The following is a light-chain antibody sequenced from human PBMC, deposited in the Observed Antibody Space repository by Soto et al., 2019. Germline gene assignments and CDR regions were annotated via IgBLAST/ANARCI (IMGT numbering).Light chain of an antibody. V-gene: IGKV1-5*01. CDR2: GAS. Sequence: DIQMTQSPSTLSASVGDRVTITCRASQSISSWLAWYQQKPGKAPKLLIHGASSLESGVPSRFSGSGSGSEFTLAIRSLQPDDFATDYCQQYDTFSTFGQGTMVEVK. J-gene: IGKJ1*01. CDR3: QQYDTFST. CDR1: QSISSW.